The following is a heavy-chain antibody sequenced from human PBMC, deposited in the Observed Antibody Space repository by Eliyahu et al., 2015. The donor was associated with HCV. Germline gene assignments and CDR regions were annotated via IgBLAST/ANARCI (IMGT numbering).Heavy chain of an antibody. Sequence: EVQLVESGGGLVQPGGSLRLSCAASGFTFSSYSMNWVRQAPGKGLEWVSYISSSSSTIYYADSVKGRFTISRDNAKNSLYLQMNSLRAEDTAVYYCARGGITGTTDYWGQGTLVTVSS. D-gene: IGHD1-7*01. V-gene: IGHV3-48*01. J-gene: IGHJ4*02. CDR1: GFTFSSYS. CDR2: ISSSSSTI. CDR3: ARGGITGTTDY.